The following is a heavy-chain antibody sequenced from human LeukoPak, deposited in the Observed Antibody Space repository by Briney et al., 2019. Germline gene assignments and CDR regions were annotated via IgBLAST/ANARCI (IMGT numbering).Heavy chain of an antibody. CDR1: GFAFSSYG. Sequence: GRSLRLSCAASGFAFSSYGMHWVRQAPGKGLEWVAFIRYDGSNKYYADSVKGRFTISRDNSKNTLYLQMNSLRAEDTAVYYCAKDGSYYYYYGMDVWGQGTTVTVSS. D-gene: IGHD1-26*01. J-gene: IGHJ6*02. CDR3: AKDGSYYYYYGMDV. V-gene: IGHV3-30*02. CDR2: IRYDGSNK.